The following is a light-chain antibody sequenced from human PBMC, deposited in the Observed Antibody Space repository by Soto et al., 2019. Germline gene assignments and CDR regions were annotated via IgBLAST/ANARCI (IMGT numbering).Light chain of an antibody. V-gene: IGKV1-39*01. J-gene: IGKJ4*01. CDR1: QSVRASQRNDNY. CDR2: DAS. CDR3: QQSHPAPLT. Sequence: DIQMTQAPSSLSASVGDRATITCRATQSVRASQRNDNYFNWYQQKPGKAPKLLIHDASSLQNGVPSRFSGSGSGTDFTLAISSLQPEDVATYYCQQSHPAPLTFGGGTKVEVK.